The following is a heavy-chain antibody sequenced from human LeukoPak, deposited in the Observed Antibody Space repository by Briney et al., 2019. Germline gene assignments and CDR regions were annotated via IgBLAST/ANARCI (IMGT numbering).Heavy chain of an antibody. J-gene: IGHJ4*02. CDR2: INHSGST. V-gene: IGHV4-34*01. CDR3: ARGRGRVVGFGELFFDY. D-gene: IGHD3-10*01. Sequence: SETLSLTCAVYGGSFSGYYWSWIRQPPGKGLEWNGEINHSGSTNYNPSLKSRVTISVDTSKNQFSLKLSSVTAADTAVYYCARGRGRVVGFGELFFDYWGQGTLVTVSS. CDR1: GGSFSGYY.